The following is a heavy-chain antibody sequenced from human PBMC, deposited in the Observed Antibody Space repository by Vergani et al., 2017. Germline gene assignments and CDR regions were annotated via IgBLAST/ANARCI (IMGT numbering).Heavy chain of an antibody. Sequence: QVQLVESGGGIVQPGRSLRLSCAASGYVFNSYGMHWVRQAPGKGLEWVAVVSYDGTHQVYSDSVKGRFIISRDASSDILHLQMNSLRPDDTAVYYCVKGVGLGYRRSSDPRYLQSWGQGTLVIVSS. D-gene: IGHD6-6*01. J-gene: IGHJ5*02. V-gene: IGHV3-30*18. CDR2: VSYDGTHQ. CDR3: VKGVGLGYRRSSDPRYLQS. CDR1: GYVFNSYG.